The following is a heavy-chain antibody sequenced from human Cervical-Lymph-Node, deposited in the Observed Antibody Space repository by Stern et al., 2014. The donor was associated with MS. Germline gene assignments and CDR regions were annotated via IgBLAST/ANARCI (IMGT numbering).Heavy chain of an antibody. Sequence: EVQLLESGGGSVQPGRSLRLSCAASGFTFDDCAMHWVRQAPGKGLEWVSGISWNSNNIGYADSVRGRFTISRDNAKNSLYLQMNGLRPEDTALYYCAKDISERHYYFDSWGEGTLVTVS. CDR1: GFTFDDCA. D-gene: IGHD3-16*02. V-gene: IGHV3-9*01. J-gene: IGHJ4*02. CDR2: ISWNSNNI. CDR3: AKDISERHYYFDS.